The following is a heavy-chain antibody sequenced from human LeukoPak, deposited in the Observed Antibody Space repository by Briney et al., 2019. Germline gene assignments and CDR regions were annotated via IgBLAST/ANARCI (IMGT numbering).Heavy chain of an antibody. CDR2: IYRGGST. CDR1: GFTVSSNY. Sequence: EGSLRLSCAASGFTVSSNYVSWFRQAPGKGLEWVSTIYRGGSTYYADSAKGRFTISRDNSKNTVYLQINTLRVEDTAVYYCARGGLETAVKYFFDYWGQGTLITVSS. CDR3: ARGGLETAVKYFFDY. V-gene: IGHV3-66*01. D-gene: IGHD1-1*01. J-gene: IGHJ4*02.